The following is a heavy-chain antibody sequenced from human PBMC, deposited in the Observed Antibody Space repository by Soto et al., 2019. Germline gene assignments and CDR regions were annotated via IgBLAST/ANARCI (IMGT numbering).Heavy chain of an antibody. D-gene: IGHD4-17*01. Sequence: QAHLVQSGPEVKKPGASVKVSRKGSGYIFTSYGIAWVRQAPGQGLEWMGWISAHNGNTEYAQKIQGRVTVTRDTSTSTAYLELRSLRADDTALYYCARGRYGDYWGQGALVTVSS. CDR3: ARGRYGDY. J-gene: IGHJ4*02. CDR1: GYIFTSYG. CDR2: ISAHNGNT. V-gene: IGHV1-18*01.